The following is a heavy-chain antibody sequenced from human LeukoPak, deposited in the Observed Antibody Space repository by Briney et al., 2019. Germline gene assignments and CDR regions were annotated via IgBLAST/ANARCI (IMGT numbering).Heavy chain of an antibody. Sequence: NPSETLSLTCTVSGGSISSSSYYWGWIRQPPGKGLEWIVSIYYSGSTYYNPSLKSRVTISVNTSKNQFSLKLSSVTAADTAVYYCARVRYFDWSNPHYYYYYYMDVWGKGTTVTISS. D-gene: IGHD3-9*01. CDR3: ARVRYFDWSNPHYYYYYYMDV. CDR1: GGSISSSSYY. J-gene: IGHJ6*03. V-gene: IGHV4-39*07. CDR2: IYYSGST.